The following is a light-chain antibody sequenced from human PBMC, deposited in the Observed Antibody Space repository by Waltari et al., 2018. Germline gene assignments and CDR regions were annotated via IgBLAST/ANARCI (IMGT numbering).Light chain of an antibody. CDR1: SSDVGGYHY. Sequence: QSALTQPRSVSGSPGQSVTISCTGTSSDVGGYHYVPWYQQHPGQAPKLMIYDVSKRPAGVPDRFSGSKSGNTAALTISGLQAEDEADYYCCSYAGSYTWVFGGGTKLTVL. CDR3: CSYAGSYTWV. CDR2: DVS. J-gene: IGLJ2*01. V-gene: IGLV2-11*01.